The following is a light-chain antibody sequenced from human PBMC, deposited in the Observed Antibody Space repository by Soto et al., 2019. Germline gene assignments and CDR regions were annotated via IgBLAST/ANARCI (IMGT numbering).Light chain of an antibody. J-gene: IGKJ5*01. Sequence: EVVLTQSPGTLSLSPGERVTILCLASQSVSSTSLAWYQQKPGKTPRLLIYGASSRATGTPDRISGGGSGTHFTLTISRLEPEDFAVYYCQHYVTSSITFGQGTRLEIK. CDR3: QHYVTSSIT. CDR1: QSVSSTS. CDR2: GAS. V-gene: IGKV3-20*01.